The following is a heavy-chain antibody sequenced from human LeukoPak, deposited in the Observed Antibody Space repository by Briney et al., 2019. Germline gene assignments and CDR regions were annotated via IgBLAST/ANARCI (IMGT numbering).Heavy chain of an antibody. V-gene: IGHV3-48*03. J-gene: IGHJ3*02. D-gene: IGHD3-3*01. CDR1: GFTFSSYE. CDR2: ISSSGSTI. CDR3: ARDFGSGYYLDAFDI. Sequence: GGSLRLSRAASGFTFSSYEMNWVRQAPGKGLEWVSYISSSGSTIYYADSVKGRFTISRDSAKNSLYLQMNSLRAEDTAVYHCARDFGSGYYLDAFDIWGQGTTVTVSP.